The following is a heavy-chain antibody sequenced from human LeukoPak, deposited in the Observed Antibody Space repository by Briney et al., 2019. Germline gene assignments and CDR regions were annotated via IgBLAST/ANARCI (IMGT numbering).Heavy chain of an antibody. D-gene: IGHD6-13*01. CDR3: ARAPYSSSWYVRGLSFDY. Sequence: ASVKVSCKASGYTFTSYGISWVRQAPGQGLEWMGWISAYNGNTNYAQKLQGRVTMTTDTSTSTAYMELRSLRSDDTAVYYCARAPYSSSWYVRGLSFDYWGQGTLVTVSS. J-gene: IGHJ4*02. V-gene: IGHV1-18*01. CDR2: ISAYNGNT. CDR1: GYTFTSYG.